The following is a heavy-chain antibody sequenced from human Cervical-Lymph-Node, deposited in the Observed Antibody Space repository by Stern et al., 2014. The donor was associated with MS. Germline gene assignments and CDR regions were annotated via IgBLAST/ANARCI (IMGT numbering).Heavy chain of an antibody. Sequence: QVQLVESGAEVTKPGASVKVSCTASGYTFTDYFMHWVRQAPGQGLELMGWINPSNGATTYSQKFQGRVTMTRDTSISTAYMELSSLRSDDTAVYYCAGQGPYGSGSYVSYWGPGTLVTVSS. D-gene: IGHD3-10*01. J-gene: IGHJ4*02. V-gene: IGHV1-2*02. CDR3: AGQGPYGSGSYVSY. CDR1: GYTFTDYF. CDR2: INPSNGAT.